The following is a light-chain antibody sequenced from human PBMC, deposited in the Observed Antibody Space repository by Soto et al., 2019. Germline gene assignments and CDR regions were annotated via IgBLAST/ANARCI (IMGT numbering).Light chain of an antibody. J-gene: IGLJ2*01. CDR2: DVS. CDR3: SSYADSSTL. Sequence: QSALTQPASVSGSPGQSITISCTGSSSDVGAYDYVSWYQRHPGKAPKLMIYDVSYRPSGVSNRFSGSKSANTASLTISGLQAEDEADYYCSSYADSSTLFGGGTKVTVL. V-gene: IGLV2-14*01. CDR1: SSDVGAYDY.